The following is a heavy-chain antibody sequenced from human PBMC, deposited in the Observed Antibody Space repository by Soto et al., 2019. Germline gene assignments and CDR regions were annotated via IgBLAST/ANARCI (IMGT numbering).Heavy chain of an antibody. CDR1: GYTFTSYY. V-gene: IGHV1-46*01. D-gene: IGHD3-22*01. Sequence: ASVKVSCKASGYTFTSYYMHWVRQAPGQGLEWMGIINPSGGSTSYAQKFQGRVTMTRDTSTSTVYMELSSLRSEDTAVYYCARDHSSGYYDGPHFDYWGQGTLVTVSS. J-gene: IGHJ4*02. CDR3: ARDHSSGYYDGPHFDY. CDR2: INPSGGST.